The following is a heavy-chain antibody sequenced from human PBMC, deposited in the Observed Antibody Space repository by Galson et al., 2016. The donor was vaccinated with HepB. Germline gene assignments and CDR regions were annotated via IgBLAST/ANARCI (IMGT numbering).Heavy chain of an antibody. V-gene: IGHV3-30*19. CDR2: IWYDGSNK. D-gene: IGHD3-10*01. J-gene: IGHJ4*02. Sequence: SLRLSCAVSGLNFSTFGMHWVRQAPGKGLEWVAVIWYDGSNKYYADSVKGQFTISRDNSRNTLYLQMNSLRVEDTAVYYCARGRYFPGRGSVWFGELDYWGQGTLVTVSS. CDR3: ARGRYFPGRGSVWFGELDY. CDR1: GLNFSTFG.